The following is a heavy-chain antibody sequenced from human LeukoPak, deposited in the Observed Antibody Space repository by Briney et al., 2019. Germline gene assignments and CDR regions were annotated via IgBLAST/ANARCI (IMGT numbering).Heavy chain of an antibody. V-gene: IGHV3-15*01. CDR2: IKSKNDGGTT. CDR3: TTDGIVVVVAATDY. D-gene: IGHD2-15*01. CDR1: GFTFSKAW. J-gene: IGHJ4*02. Sequence: GGSLRLSCPASGFTFSKAWMSWVRQAPGKGLEWVGRIKSKNDGGTTDYAAPVKGRFTNSRDDSKNTLYLQMNSLKTEDTAVYYCTTDGIVVVVAATDYWGQGTLVTVPS.